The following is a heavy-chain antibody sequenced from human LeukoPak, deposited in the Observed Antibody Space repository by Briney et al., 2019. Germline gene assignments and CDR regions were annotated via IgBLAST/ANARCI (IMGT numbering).Heavy chain of an antibody. Sequence: GGSLRLSCAASGFTFNTYWMTWVRQAPGKGLEWVANIKHDGSEEYYVDSVKGRLTISRDNAKNSLYLQMNSLRVEDTAVYYCARDTSGDIDYWAQGTLVTVSS. CDR2: IKHDGSEE. CDR1: GFTFNTYW. CDR3: ARDTSGDIDY. D-gene: IGHD3-10*01. V-gene: IGHV3-7*01. J-gene: IGHJ4*02.